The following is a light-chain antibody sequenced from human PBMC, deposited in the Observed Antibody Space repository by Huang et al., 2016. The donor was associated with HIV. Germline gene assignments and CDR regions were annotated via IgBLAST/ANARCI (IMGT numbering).Light chain of an antibody. J-gene: IGKJ3*01. Sequence: IQLTQSPSSLSASVGDRVTITCRASQGISSYLAWYQQKPGEAPKLLLYAASTLQSGVPSRFSGSGSGTDFTLTITSLQPEDSATYYCQQVDGYPLTFGPGTKVHIK. CDR3: QQVDGYPLT. CDR2: AAS. V-gene: IGKV1-9*01. CDR1: QGISSY.